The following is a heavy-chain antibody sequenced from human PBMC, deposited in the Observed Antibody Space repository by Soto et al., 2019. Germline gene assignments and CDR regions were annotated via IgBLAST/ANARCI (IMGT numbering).Heavy chain of an antibody. CDR3: ACIFSGGYGYGFYYYGMDV. CDR2: IYYSGST. D-gene: IGHD5-18*01. J-gene: IGHJ6*02. CDR1: GCSIISSSYY. V-gene: IGHV4-39*01. Sequence: PSDTLSLTCTFPGCSIISSSYYWVWIRQPPGKGLEWIGSIYYSGSTYYNPSLKSRVTISVDTSKNQFSLKLSSVTAADTAVYYCACIFSGGYGYGFYYYGMDVWGQGTTVT.